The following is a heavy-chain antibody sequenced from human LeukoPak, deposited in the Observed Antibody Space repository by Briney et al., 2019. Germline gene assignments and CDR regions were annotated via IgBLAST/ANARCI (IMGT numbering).Heavy chain of an antibody. V-gene: IGHV3-23*01. CDR2: ISGSGGST. Sequence: GGSLRLSCAASGFTFSSYAISWVRQAPGKGLEWVSAISGSGGSTYYADSVKGRFTISRDNSKNTLYLQMNSLRAEDTAVYYCARGYCSGGSCYPFDYWGQGTLVTVSS. CDR1: GFTFSSYA. J-gene: IGHJ4*02. CDR3: ARGYCSGGSCYPFDY. D-gene: IGHD2-15*01.